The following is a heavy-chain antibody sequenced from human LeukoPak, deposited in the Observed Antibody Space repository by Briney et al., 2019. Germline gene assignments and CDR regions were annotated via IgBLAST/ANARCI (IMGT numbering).Heavy chain of an antibody. Sequence: GSLRLSCAASGFAFSTYAMSWVHQAPGKGLEWVSALSGNGDKTFYAGPVRGRFTISRDNSKNRLFLQMYGLRAEDTAVYYCAKDLNYGFDYWGQGTLVTVSS. CDR1: GFAFSTYA. CDR3: AKDLNYGFDY. J-gene: IGHJ4*02. D-gene: IGHD3-10*01. CDR2: LSGNGDKT. V-gene: IGHV3-23*01.